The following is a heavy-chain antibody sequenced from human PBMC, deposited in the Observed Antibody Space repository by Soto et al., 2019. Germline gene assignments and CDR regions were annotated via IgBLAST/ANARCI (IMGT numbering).Heavy chain of an antibody. CDR2: ISYDGSNK. D-gene: IGHD6-19*01. J-gene: IGHJ4*02. Sequence: PGGSLRLSCAASGSTFRSYGMHWVRQAPGKGLEWVAAISYDGSNKNYVDSVKGRFTISRDNSENTLYLQMNSLRAEDTAVYYCAKDSWGQRQWLVPDFDYWGQGTLVTVSS. V-gene: IGHV3-30*18. CDR3: AKDSWGQRQWLVPDFDY. CDR1: GSTFRSYG.